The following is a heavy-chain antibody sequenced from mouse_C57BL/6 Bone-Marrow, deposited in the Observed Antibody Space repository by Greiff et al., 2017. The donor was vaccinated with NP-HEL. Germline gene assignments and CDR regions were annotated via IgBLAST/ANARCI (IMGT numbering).Heavy chain of an antibody. V-gene: IGHV3-8*01. CDR2: ISYSGST. CDR1: GYSITSDY. CDR3: ARSRDYVGDYFDD. J-gene: IGHJ2*01. Sequence: VQLQQSGPGLAKPSQTLSLTCSVTGYSITSDYWNSIRKFPGNKLAYMGYISYSGSTYYNPSSKSRIPITRDTYKNQSYLLLYSVTTEETATYYYARSRDYVGDYFDDWGQGTTLTVSS. D-gene: IGHD2-4*01.